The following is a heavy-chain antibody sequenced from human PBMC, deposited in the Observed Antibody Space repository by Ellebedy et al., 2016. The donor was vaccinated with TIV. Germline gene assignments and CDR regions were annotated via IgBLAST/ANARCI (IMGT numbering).Heavy chain of an antibody. D-gene: IGHD1-26*01. V-gene: IGHV1-46*01. CDR2: INPSIDST. Sequence: ASVKVSCXASGYTFTNYHMHWVRQAPGQGPEWMGIINPSIDSTSYALKFQGRVTVTRDTSTSVIYMELSSLTSEDTAVYYCARDRTGSWTFDYWGQGTLVTVSS. J-gene: IGHJ4*02. CDR3: ARDRTGSWTFDY. CDR1: GYTFTNYH.